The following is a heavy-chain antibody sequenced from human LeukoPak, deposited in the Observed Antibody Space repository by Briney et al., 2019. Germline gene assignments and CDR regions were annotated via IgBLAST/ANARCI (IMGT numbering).Heavy chain of an antibody. D-gene: IGHD6-19*01. Sequence: PGGSLRLSCAASGFTFDDYAMHWVRHAPGKGLEWVSGISWNSGSIGYADSVKGRFTISRDNAKNSLYLQMNSLRAEDTAVYYCARGYSSGWYINWGQGTLVTVSS. V-gene: IGHV3-9*01. CDR1: GFTFDDYA. CDR3: ARGYSSGWYIN. CDR2: ISWNSGSI. J-gene: IGHJ4*02.